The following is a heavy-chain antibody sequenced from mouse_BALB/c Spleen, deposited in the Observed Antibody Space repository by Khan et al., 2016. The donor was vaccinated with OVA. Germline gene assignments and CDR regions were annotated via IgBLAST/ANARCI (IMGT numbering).Heavy chain of an antibody. Sequence: EVQLQESGPGLVKPSQSLSLTCTVTGYSITSGYGWNWIRQFPGNKLEWMGYISYSGSTNYNPSLKSRISLTRETSKNQFFLQLNSVTTVDTATYYCARTARIKYWGQGTTLTVSS. CDR3: ARTARIKY. CDR1: GYSITSGYG. J-gene: IGHJ2*01. V-gene: IGHV3-2*02. CDR2: ISYSGST. D-gene: IGHD1-2*01.